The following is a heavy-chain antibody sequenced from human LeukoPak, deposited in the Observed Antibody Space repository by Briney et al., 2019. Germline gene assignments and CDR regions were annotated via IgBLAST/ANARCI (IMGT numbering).Heavy chain of an antibody. D-gene: IGHD2-15*01. CDR3: AKDRCSGGSCYYYYGMDV. CDR1: GFSLRGYW. J-gene: IGHJ6*02. V-gene: IGHV3-23*01. Sequence: GGSLRLSCAASGFSLRGYWMYWVRQAPGKGLEWVSAISGSGGSTYYADSVKGRFTISRDNSKNTLYLQMNSLRAEDTAVYYCAKDRCSGGSCYYYYGMDVWGQGTTVTVSS. CDR2: ISGSGGST.